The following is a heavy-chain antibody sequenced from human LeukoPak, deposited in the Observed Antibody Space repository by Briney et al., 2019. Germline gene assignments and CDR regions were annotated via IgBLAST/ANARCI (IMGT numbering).Heavy chain of an antibody. CDR1: RFTFSSFA. J-gene: IGHJ6*03. Sequence: PGGSLRLSCAASRFTFSSFAMSWVRQVPGKGLEWVPAISGSGGSTYYADSVKGRFTISRDNSKNTLYPQMNSLRVEDTAVYYCAKGHSLYGSGSFMDVWGKGTTVTVSS. D-gene: IGHD3-10*01. V-gene: IGHV3-23*01. CDR3: AKGHSLYGSGSFMDV. CDR2: ISGSGGST.